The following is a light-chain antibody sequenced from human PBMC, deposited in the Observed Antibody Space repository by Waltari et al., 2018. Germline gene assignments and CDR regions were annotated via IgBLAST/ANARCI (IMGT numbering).Light chain of an antibody. Sequence: QSVLTQPPSASGTPGQRVTISCSGSSSTIGRNYVYWSQQLPGTAPKLLIYRNNQRPPGVPDRFSGSKSGTSASLAISGLRSEDEADYYCAAWDDSLSGFYVFGTGTKVTVL. J-gene: IGLJ1*01. V-gene: IGLV1-47*01. CDR2: RNN. CDR3: AAWDDSLSGFYV. CDR1: SSTIGRNY.